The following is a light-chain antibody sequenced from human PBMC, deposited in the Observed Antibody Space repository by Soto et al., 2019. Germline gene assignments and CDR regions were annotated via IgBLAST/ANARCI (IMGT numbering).Light chain of an antibody. V-gene: IGKV3-20*01. CDR3: QDYGSSAWT. J-gene: IGKJ1*01. Sequence: EIVLTQSPVTLTLSPGEVVTLSWRASHSVPTNYLAWYQQKPGQSPRLLIYGASTRATGIPERFSGSGSGTDFTLTISRLEPEDFAVYYCQDYGSSAWTFGQGTKVDIK. CDR2: GAS. CDR1: HSVPTNY.